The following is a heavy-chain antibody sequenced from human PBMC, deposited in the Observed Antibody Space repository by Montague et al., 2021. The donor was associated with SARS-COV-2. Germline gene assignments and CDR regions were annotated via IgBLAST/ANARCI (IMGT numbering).Heavy chain of an antibody. CDR3: ARREYSYGWGD. J-gene: IGHJ4*02. Sequence: SETLSLTCTVSGGSITRNYYWGWIRQPPGKGLEWVGNIYYSGTTLINPSLESRVTISVDASKNQFSLNLTSVTAADTALYYCARREYSYGWGDWGQGTLVTVSS. D-gene: IGHD5-18*01. CDR1: GGSITRNYY. V-gene: IGHV4-39*01. CDR2: IYYSGTT.